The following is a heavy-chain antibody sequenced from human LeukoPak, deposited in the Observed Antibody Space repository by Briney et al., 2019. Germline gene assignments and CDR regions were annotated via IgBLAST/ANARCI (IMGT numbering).Heavy chain of an antibody. Sequence: ASETLSLTCTVSGDSINSLDLWSWVRQPPGKGLEWIGEMYLSGTTHSNPSVKSRVTISIDKSKNQFFLNLSSVTAADTAVYYCAGLVGRYSSGLYYYYFDYWGQGTLVTVSS. CDR3: AGLVGRYSSGLYYYYFDY. J-gene: IGHJ4*02. CDR1: GDSINSLDL. D-gene: IGHD3-22*01. V-gene: IGHV4-4*02. CDR2: MYLSGTT.